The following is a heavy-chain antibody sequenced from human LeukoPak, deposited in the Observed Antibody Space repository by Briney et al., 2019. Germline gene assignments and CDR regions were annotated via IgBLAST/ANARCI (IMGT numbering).Heavy chain of an antibody. CDR3: ARHQPLYSLDY. Sequence: KASETLSLTCTVSGGSISSSSYYWGWIRQPPGKGLEWIGSIYYSGSTYYNPSLKSRVTISVDTSKNQFSLKLSSVTAADTAVYYCARHQPLYSLDYWGQGTLVTVSS. CDR1: GGSISSSSYY. CDR2: IYYSGST. J-gene: IGHJ4*02. V-gene: IGHV4-39*01. D-gene: IGHD2-8*01.